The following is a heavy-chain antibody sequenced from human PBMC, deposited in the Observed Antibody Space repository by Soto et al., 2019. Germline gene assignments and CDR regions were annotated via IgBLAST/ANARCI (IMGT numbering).Heavy chain of an antibody. CDR3: ARIHYYDSSGYYYGPYGMDV. CDR2: TSSSGSTI. CDR1: GFTFSSYE. V-gene: IGHV3-48*03. J-gene: IGHJ6*02. D-gene: IGHD3-22*01. Sequence: PGGSLRLSCAASGFTFSSYEMNWVRQAPGKGLEWVSYTSSSGSTIYYADSVKGRFTISRDNAKNSLYLQMNSLRAEDTAVYYCARIHYYDSSGYYYGPYGMDVWGQGTTVTVSS.